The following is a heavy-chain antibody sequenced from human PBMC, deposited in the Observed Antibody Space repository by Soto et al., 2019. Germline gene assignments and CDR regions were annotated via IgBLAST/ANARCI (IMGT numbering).Heavy chain of an antibody. CDR2: IHQSGSM. D-gene: IGHD3-10*01. Sequence: QVQLQESGPGLVKPSGTLSLTCAVSGASISSNYWWSWVRQPPGKGLEWIADIHQSGSMNYTPSLRSRVTISVDKSKNQLSLKLRSVTAADTAVYYCARAPNPYGHFEKWGQGTLVVVSS. J-gene: IGHJ1*01. CDR1: GASISSNYW. V-gene: IGHV4-4*02. CDR3: ARAPNPYGHFEK.